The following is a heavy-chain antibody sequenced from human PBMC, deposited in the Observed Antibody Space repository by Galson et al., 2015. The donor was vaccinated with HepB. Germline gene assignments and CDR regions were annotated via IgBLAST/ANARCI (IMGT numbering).Heavy chain of an antibody. Sequence: SLRLSCAASGFTFSDYYMSWIRQAPGKGLEWVSYISSSGSTIYYADSVKGRFTISRDNAKNSLYLQMNSLRAEDTAVYYCARDPDSYCSGGSCSNYFDYWGQGTLVTVSS. CDR1: GFTFSDYY. CDR2: ISSSGSTI. CDR3: ARDPDSYCSGGSCSNYFDY. D-gene: IGHD2-15*01. V-gene: IGHV3-11*01. J-gene: IGHJ4*02.